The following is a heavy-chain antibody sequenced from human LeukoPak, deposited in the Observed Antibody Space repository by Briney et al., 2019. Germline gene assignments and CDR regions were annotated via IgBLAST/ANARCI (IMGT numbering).Heavy chain of an antibody. Sequence: ASVKVSCKASGYTFTGYYMHWVRQAPGQGLEWMGWINPNSGGTNYAQKFQGRVTMTRDTSISTAYMELTRLTFDDTAVYYCGRKSAARKTSEFDYWGQGTQVTVSS. CDR2: INPNSGGT. V-gene: IGHV1-2*02. CDR3: GRKSAARKTSEFDY. D-gene: IGHD6-6*01. CDR1: GYTFTGYY. J-gene: IGHJ4*02.